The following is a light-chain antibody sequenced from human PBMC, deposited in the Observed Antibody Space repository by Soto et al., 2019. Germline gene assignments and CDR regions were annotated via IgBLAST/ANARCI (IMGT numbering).Light chain of an antibody. CDR1: QSVSNNY. J-gene: IGKJ1*01. V-gene: IGKV3-20*01. Sequence: EIVLTQSPGTLSLSPGERATLSCRASQSVSNNYLAWYQRKPGQAPRLLIYGASSRATGIPGRFSGSGSGTDFTLTITRLKPEDFAVYYCQQYGSSPPTFGQGTKVEIK. CDR2: GAS. CDR3: QQYGSSPPT.